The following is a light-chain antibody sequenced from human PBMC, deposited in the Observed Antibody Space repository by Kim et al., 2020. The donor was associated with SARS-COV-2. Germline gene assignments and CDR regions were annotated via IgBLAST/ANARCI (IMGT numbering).Light chain of an antibody. CDR3: QQSFSYPRT. Sequence: ASVGDRVTISCRASQNINSYLNWYQQKPGKAPNLLIFAASTLQSGVPSRFSGGGSGTDFTLTISSLQPDDFATYYCQQSFSYPRTFGQGTKVDIK. CDR2: AAS. J-gene: IGKJ1*01. CDR1: QNINSY. V-gene: IGKV1-39*01.